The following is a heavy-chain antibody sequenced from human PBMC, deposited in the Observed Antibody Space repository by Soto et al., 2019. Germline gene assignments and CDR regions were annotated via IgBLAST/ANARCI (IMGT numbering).Heavy chain of an antibody. CDR2: IIPIFGTA. V-gene: IGHV1-69*01. J-gene: IGHJ4*02. CDR1: GGTFSSYA. Sequence: QVQLVQSGAEVKKPGSSVKVSCKASGGTFSSYAISWVRQAPGQGLEWMGGIIPIFGTANYAQKFQGRVTITADESTSTASMELSSLRSEDTAVYYCARDLLDRYYDSSDYYYYWGQGTLVTVSS. CDR3: ARDLLDRYYDSSDYYYY. D-gene: IGHD3-22*01.